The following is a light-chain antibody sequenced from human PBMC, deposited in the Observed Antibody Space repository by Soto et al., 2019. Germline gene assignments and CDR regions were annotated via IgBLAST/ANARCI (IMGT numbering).Light chain of an antibody. V-gene: IGLV2-14*01. J-gene: IGLJ1*01. CDR1: SSDVGAYNY. CDR2: EVS. CDR3: ISYTSRRIYV. Sequence: QSALTQPASVSGSPGQSITISCTGTSSDVGAYNYVSWYQQHPGRAPKLMIYEVSSRPSGVSNRFSGSKSDNTASLTISELQAEDEADYYCISYTSRRIYVFGTGTKV.